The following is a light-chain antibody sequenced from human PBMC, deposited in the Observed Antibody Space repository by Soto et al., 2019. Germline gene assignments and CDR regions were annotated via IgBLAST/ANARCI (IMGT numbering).Light chain of an antibody. CDR1: QSVSSN. Sequence: LMTQSPATLSVYPGERATLSCRASQSVSSNLAWYQQKPGQAPRLLIYGASTRATGIPARFSGSGSGTEFTLTISSLQSEDFAVYYCQQYNNWLPLTFGGGTKVDIK. CDR2: GAS. V-gene: IGKV3-15*01. J-gene: IGKJ4*01. CDR3: QQYNNWLPLT.